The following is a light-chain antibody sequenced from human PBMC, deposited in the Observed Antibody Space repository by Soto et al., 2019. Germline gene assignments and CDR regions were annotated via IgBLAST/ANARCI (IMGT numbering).Light chain of an antibody. CDR2: VAS. CDR1: QSINSRY. V-gene: IGKV3-20*01. CDR3: QQFGSSPGFT. Sequence: EIVLTQSPGTLSLSPGERATLSCRASQSINSRYLAWYQQKPGQAPRLRIYVASSRATGIPDRFSGSGSGTDFTLTISRLEPEDFAVYYCQQFGSSPGFTFGPGTKVDIK. J-gene: IGKJ3*01.